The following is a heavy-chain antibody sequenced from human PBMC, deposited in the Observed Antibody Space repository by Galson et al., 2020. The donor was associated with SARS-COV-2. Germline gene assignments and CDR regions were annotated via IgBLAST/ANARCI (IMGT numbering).Heavy chain of an antibody. CDR2: ISSSSRYI. V-gene: IGHV3-21*01. Sequence: NSGGYLRLSCAASGFTFSSYSMNWVRQAPGKGLEWVSSISSSSRYIYYADSVKGRFTISRDNAKNSLYLQMNSLRAEDTAVYYCARENSGSYYGYYYYGMDVWGQGTTVTVSS. CDR3: ARENSGSYYGYYYYGMDV. J-gene: IGHJ6*02. D-gene: IGHD1-26*01. CDR1: GFTFSSYS.